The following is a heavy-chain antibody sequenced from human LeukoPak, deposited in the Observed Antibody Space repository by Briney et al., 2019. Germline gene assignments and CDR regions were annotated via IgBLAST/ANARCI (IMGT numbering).Heavy chain of an antibody. Sequence: SETLSLTCTVSGGSISSYYWSWIRRPPGKGLEWIGYIYYSGSTNYNPSLKSRVTISVDTSKNQFSLKLSSVTAADTAVYYCARVGATLDAFDIWGQGTMVTVSS. J-gene: IGHJ3*02. CDR3: ARVGATLDAFDI. V-gene: IGHV4-59*01. CDR1: GGSISSYY. CDR2: IYYSGST. D-gene: IGHD1-26*01.